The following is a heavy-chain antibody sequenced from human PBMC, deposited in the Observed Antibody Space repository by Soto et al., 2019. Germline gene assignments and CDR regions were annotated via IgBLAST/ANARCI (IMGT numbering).Heavy chain of an antibody. CDR2: IIPIFGTA. CDR1: GGTFSSYA. Sequence: SVKVSCKASGGTFSSYAISWVRQAPGQGLEWMGGIIPIFGTANYAQKFQGRVTITADESTSTAYMELSSLRSEDTAVYYCARMEGSVRGSNYYYYYGMDVWGQGTTVTVSS. D-gene: IGHD3-16*01. V-gene: IGHV1-69*13. J-gene: IGHJ6*02. CDR3: ARMEGSVRGSNYYYYYGMDV.